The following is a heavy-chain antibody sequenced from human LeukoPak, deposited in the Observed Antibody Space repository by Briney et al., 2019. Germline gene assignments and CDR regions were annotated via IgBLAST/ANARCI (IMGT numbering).Heavy chain of an antibody. Sequence: SETLSLTCGVSGYSISSGYYWGWIRQPPGKGLEWIGSIYHSGSTYYNPSPKSRVTISVDTSKNQFSLKLSSVTAADTAVYYCAGHLGGGRVNGPSANFDYWGQGTLVTVSS. D-gene: IGHD2-15*01. CDR2: IYHSGST. V-gene: IGHV4-38-2*01. CDR1: GYSISSGYY. CDR3: AGHLGGGRVNGPSANFDY. J-gene: IGHJ4*02.